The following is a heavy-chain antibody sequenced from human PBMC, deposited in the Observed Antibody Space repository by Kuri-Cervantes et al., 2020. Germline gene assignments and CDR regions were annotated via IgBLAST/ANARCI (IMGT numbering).Heavy chain of an antibody. J-gene: IGHJ6*03. Sequence: ASVKVSCKASGYTFTSYAMHWVRQAPGQRLEWMGWINAGNGNTKHSQKFQGRVTMTRNTSISTAYMELSSLRSEDTAVYYCARAPMYYDFWSGYSDYYYYYMDVWGKGTTVTVSS. CDR1: GYTFTSYA. CDR2: INAGNGNT. D-gene: IGHD3-3*01. V-gene: IGHV1-3*01. CDR3: ARAPMYYDFWSGYSDYYYYYMDV.